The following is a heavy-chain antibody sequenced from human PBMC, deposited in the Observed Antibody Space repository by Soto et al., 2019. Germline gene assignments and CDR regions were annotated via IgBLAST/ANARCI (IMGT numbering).Heavy chain of an antibody. CDR1: GGSISSGGYY. V-gene: IGHV4-31*03. Sequence: NPSETLSLTCTVSGGSISSGGYYWSWIRQHPGKGLEWIGYIYYSGSTYYNPSLKSRVTISVDTSKNQFSLKLSSVTAADTAVYYCARDQGEAFDGSGSYPDPLFDYYYYMDVWGKGTTVTVSS. D-gene: IGHD3-10*01. J-gene: IGHJ6*03. CDR3: ARDQGEAFDGSGSYPDPLFDYYYYMDV. CDR2: IYYSGST.